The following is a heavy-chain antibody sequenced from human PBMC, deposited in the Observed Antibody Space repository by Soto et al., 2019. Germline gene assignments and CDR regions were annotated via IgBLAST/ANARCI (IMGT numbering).Heavy chain of an antibody. V-gene: IGHV4-34*01. J-gene: IGHJ4*02. D-gene: IGHD6-19*01. Sequence: SETLSLTCAVYGGSFSGYYWSWIRQPPGKGLEWIGEINHSGSTNYNPSLKSRVTISVDTSKNQFSLKLSSVTAADTAVYYCARWNIAVAAPDYWGQGTLVTVSS. CDR3: ARWNIAVAAPDY. CDR1: GGSFSGYY. CDR2: INHSGST.